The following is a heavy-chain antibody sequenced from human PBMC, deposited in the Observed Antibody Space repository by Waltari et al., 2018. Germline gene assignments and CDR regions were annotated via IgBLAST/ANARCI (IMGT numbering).Heavy chain of an antibody. V-gene: IGHV4-61*09. CDR2: IYTSGST. Sequence: QVQLQESGPGLVKPSQTLSLTYTVSSGSISSGSYYWSWIRQPAGKGLEWIGYIYTSGSTNYNPSLKSRVTISLDTSKNQFSLKLSSVTAADTAVYYCARGAAARGYYYYGMDVWGQGTTVTVSS. CDR3: ARGAAARGYYYYGMDV. J-gene: IGHJ6*02. D-gene: IGHD6-13*01. CDR1: SGSISSGSYY.